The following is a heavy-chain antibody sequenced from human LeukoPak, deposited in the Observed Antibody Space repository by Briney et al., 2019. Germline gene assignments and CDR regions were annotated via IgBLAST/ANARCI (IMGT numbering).Heavy chain of an antibody. J-gene: IGHJ4*02. V-gene: IGHV3-23*01. CDR2: ISGSGGST. CDR1: GFTFSSYA. CDR3: AKDVAMVKRGYFDY. D-gene: IGHD4/OR15-4a*01. Sequence: GGSLRLSCAASGFTFSSYAMSWVRQAPGKGLEWVSAISGSGGSTCYADSVKGRFTISRDNSKNTLYLQMNSLRAEDTAVYYCAKDVAMVKRGYFDYWGQGTLVTVSS.